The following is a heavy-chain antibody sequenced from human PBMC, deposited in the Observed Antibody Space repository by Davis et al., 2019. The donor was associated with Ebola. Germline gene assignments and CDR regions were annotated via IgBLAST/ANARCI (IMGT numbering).Heavy chain of an antibody. V-gene: IGHV4-31*03. D-gene: IGHD3-22*01. Sequence: LRLSCTVSGGSISSYYWSWIRQHPGKGLEWIGYIYYSGSTYYNPSLKSRVTISVDTSKNQFSLKLSSVTAADTAVYYCARDGSGYYQLNWFDPWGQGTLVTVSS. J-gene: IGHJ5*02. CDR1: GGSISSYY. CDR3: ARDGSGYYQLNWFDP. CDR2: IYYSGST.